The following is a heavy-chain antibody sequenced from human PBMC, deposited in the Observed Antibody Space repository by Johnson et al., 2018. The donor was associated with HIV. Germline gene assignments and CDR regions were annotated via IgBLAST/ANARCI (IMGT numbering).Heavy chain of an antibody. Sequence: VQLVESGGVVVQPGGSLRLSCAASGFIFSDYYMSWIRQAPERGLEWVSGINWNGGSTGYADSVKGRFTISRDNAKNYLYLQMNSLRAEDTALYYCARAAAAPNESVDIWGKGTMVTVSS. D-gene: IGHD6-13*01. V-gene: IGHV3-20*04. J-gene: IGHJ3*02. CDR2: INWNGGST. CDR3: ARAAAAPNESVDI. CDR1: GFIFSDYY.